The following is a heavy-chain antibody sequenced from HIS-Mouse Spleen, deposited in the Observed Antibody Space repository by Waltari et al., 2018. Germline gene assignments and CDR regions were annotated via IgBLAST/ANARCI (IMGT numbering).Heavy chain of an antibody. CDR3: ARGRSPATVTIGYYFDY. Sequence: QVQLQQWGAGLLKPSETLSLTCAVYGGSFSGYYWSWIRQPPGKGLDWIGEINHSERTKYNPSLKSRVTISLDTSKNQFSLKLSSGTAADTAVYYCARGRSPATVTIGYYFDYWGQGTLVTVSS. CDR2: INHSERT. J-gene: IGHJ4*02. CDR1: GGSFSGYY. D-gene: IGHD4-17*01. V-gene: IGHV4-34*01.